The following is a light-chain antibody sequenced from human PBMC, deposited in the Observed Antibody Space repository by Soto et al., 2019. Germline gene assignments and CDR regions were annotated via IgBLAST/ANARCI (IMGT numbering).Light chain of an antibody. CDR3: QQYGTSPWT. Sequence: IGLTQSPGTLSLSTGDRATLSCRASQSVNSNFLAWYQQKPGQAPRLLIYGASSRATGIPDTFSGSGSGTDFTLTISRLEPGDFAVYYCQQYGTSPWTFGQGTKVDI. CDR2: GAS. J-gene: IGKJ1*01. CDR1: QSVNSNF. V-gene: IGKV3-20*01.